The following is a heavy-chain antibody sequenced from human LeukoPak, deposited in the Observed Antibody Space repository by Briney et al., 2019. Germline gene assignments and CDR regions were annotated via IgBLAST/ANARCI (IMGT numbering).Heavy chain of an antibody. Sequence: SETLSLTCTVSGGSVSSGRSYWSWIRQPPGQGLEWIGYIYHSGTTNYNPSLKSRVTISADTSKNQFSLKLSSVTAADTAVYYCARSPLGYFDDWGQGTLVTVSS. V-gene: IGHV4-61*01. D-gene: IGHD7-27*01. CDR2: IYHSGTT. CDR3: ARSPLGYFDD. CDR1: GGSVSSGRSY. J-gene: IGHJ4*02.